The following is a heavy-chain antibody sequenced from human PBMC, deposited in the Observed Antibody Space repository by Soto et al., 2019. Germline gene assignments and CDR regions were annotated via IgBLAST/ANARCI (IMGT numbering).Heavy chain of an antibody. CDR3: ADLPCSGGSCYWFSFSGMDV. CDR1: GFSLSTSGVG. D-gene: IGHD2-15*01. CDR2: IYWDDDK. Sequence: QITLKESGPTLVKPTQTLTPTCTFSGFSLSTSGVGVAWIRQPPGNALEWLALIYWDDDKRYRPSLESRLTITTDSSKSQMVLRMTNMDSVDTATYYRADLPCSGGSCYWFSFSGMDVWGQGTTVTVSS. V-gene: IGHV2-5*02. J-gene: IGHJ6*02.